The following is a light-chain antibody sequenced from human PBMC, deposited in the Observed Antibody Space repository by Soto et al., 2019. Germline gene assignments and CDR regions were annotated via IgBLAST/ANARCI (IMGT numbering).Light chain of an antibody. CDR1: HDISNY. CDR2: GAS. CDR3: QKYNSDPLT. V-gene: IGKV1-9*01. Sequence: DIEFTQSPSFVYASVGDRVTITCRASHDISNYLVWYLQTPGKAPKLLIYGASTLQSGVPSRFSGRGSGTDFTLPISRLQPEDVAAYYCQKYNSDPLTFGGGTQVDIK. J-gene: IGKJ4*01.